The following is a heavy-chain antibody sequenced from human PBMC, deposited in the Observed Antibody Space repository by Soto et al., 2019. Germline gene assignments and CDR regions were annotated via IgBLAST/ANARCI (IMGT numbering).Heavy chain of an antibody. CDR2: ISDDGTST. J-gene: IGHJ5*02. Sequence: GGSLRLSCVVSGFTFSMYWMHWVRQVPGQSPFWVSRISDDGTSTNYADSVRGRSTISRDNSKNTLYQQMNNLKPDDTAIYYCPRGRTSHSTSGWYYGWFDPWGQGTLVTVSS. D-gene: IGHD6-19*01. V-gene: IGHV3-74*01. CDR1: GFTFSMYW. CDR3: PRGRTSHSTSGWYYGWFDP.